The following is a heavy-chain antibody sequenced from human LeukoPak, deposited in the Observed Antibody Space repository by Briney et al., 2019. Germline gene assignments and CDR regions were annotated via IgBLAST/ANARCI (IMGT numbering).Heavy chain of an antibody. CDR1: GGSFSGYY. Sequence: SETLSLTCAVYGGSFSGYYWSWIRQPPGEGLEWIGEINHSGSTNYNPSLKSRVTISVDTSKNQFSLKLSSVTAADTAVCYCARGPQYDFWSGYDWFDPWGQGTLVTVSS. CDR2: INHSGST. CDR3: ARGPQYDFWSGYDWFDP. J-gene: IGHJ5*02. V-gene: IGHV4-34*01. D-gene: IGHD3-3*01.